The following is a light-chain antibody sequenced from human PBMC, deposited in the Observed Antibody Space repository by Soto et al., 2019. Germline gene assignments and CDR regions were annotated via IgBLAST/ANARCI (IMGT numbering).Light chain of an antibody. CDR1: QSVAKNY. CDR3: LQYASEPLT. Sequence: ETVLTQSPGTLSLSPGERATLSCRASQSVAKNYLAWYQHKPGQGPRLLISGASSRATGIPHRFSGSGSGTDFTLTISRLQPEDFAVYYCLQYASEPLTFGGGTKVEI. V-gene: IGKV3-20*01. J-gene: IGKJ4*01. CDR2: GAS.